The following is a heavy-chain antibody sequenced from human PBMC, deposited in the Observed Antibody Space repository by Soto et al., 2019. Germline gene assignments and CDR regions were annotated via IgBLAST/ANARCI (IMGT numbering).Heavy chain of an antibody. J-gene: IGHJ4*02. CDR2: ISIISSFR. D-gene: IGHD2-21*01. Sequence: EVQLVESGGGLVKPGGPLRLSCAASGFTFTNINRNWVRQAPGKGREWVASISIISSFRNYADSVQGLFSISRDNDKNLVYLQMDSLRAEDTAVYYCARDPPLSVLVVVATDDFWGQGTLVTVSS. CDR3: ARDPPLSVLVVVATDDF. V-gene: IGHV3-21*02. CDR1: GFTFTNIN.